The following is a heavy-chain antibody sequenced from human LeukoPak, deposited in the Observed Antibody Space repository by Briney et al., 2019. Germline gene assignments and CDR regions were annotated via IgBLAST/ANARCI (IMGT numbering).Heavy chain of an antibody. CDR2: ISAYNGNT. V-gene: IGHV1-18*01. D-gene: IGHD3-10*01. Sequence: RASVKVSCKASGYTFTSYGISWVRQAPGQGLEGMGWISAYNGNTNYAQKLQGRVTMTTDTSTSTAYMELRSLRSEDTAVYYCARGGTVWALGGYYYGMDVWGQGTTVTVSS. CDR1: GYTFTSYG. CDR3: ARGGTVWALGGYYYGMDV. J-gene: IGHJ6*02.